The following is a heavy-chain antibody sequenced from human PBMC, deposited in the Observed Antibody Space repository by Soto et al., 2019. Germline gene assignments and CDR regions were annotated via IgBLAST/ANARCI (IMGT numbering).Heavy chain of an antibody. CDR2: VHHDGNA. CDR1: GFGVRSTYF. V-gene: IGHV4-38-2*01. Sequence: SETLSLTCVVSGFGVRSTYFWGWIRQPPGKGLEWIGSVHHDGNAYYPPSVLGRVTISVDTANNQVSLSLRSVTAEDTATYYCGRIIGATSFDSWGQGILVTVSS. D-gene: IGHD1-26*01. CDR3: GRIIGATSFDS. J-gene: IGHJ4*02.